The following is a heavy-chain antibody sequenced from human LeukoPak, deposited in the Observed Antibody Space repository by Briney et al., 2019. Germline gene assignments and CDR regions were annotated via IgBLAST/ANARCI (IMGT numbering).Heavy chain of an antibody. D-gene: IGHD4-17*01. Sequence: SETLSLTCTVSGGSISSGDYYWSWIRQHPGKGLEWIGYIYYSGSTYYKPSLKSRVTISVDTSKNQFSLRLSSVTAADTAVYYCAGVPTPDYGDYGAFDIWGQGTMVTVS. J-gene: IGHJ3*02. V-gene: IGHV4-31*03. CDR3: AGVPTPDYGDYGAFDI. CDR1: GGSISSGDYY. CDR2: IYYSGST.